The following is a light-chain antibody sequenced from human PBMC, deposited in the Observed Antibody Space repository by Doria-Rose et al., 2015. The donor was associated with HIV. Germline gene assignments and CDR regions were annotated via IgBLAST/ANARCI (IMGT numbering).Light chain of an antibody. V-gene: IGLV3-1*01. J-gene: IGLJ2*01. CDR2: QDN. CDR3: QAWDSTTVV. Sequence: SYEPNPPPSLSVSPGQTASITCSGDKLGDKYACWYQQKSGQSPVLVIYQDNKRPSGIPERFSGSNSGNTATLTISGTQAMDEADYYCQAWDSTTVVFGGGTKLTVL. CDR1: KLGDKY.